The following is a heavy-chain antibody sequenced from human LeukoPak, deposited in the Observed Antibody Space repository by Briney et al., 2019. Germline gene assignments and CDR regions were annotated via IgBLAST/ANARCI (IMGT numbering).Heavy chain of an antibody. D-gene: IGHD4-17*01. CDR1: GFTFSSYA. V-gene: IGHV3-23*01. Sequence: GGSLRLSCAASGFTFSSYAMSWVRQAPGKGLEWVSTISGSGGSTYYADSVKGRFTIPRDNSKNTLCLQMNSLRAEDTAVYYCAKGHYGDYQDYMDVWGKGTTVTVSS. CDR3: AKGHYGDYQDYMDV. CDR2: ISGSGGST. J-gene: IGHJ6*03.